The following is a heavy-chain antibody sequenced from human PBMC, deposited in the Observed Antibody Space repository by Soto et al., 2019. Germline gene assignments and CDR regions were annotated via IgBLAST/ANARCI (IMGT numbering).Heavy chain of an antibody. Sequence: QVQLVQSGAEVKKPGSSVKVSCKASGGTFSSYAISWVRQAPGQGLEWMGGIIPIFGTANYAQKFQGRVPITADESTSTAYIDLSSLTSEDTAVYYCARDVLDGTPQDGYYYDGMDVWGLGTTVTVSS. CDR3: ARDVLDGTPQDGYYYDGMDV. V-gene: IGHV1-69*01. D-gene: IGHD1-1*01. J-gene: IGHJ6*02. CDR2: IIPIFGTA. CDR1: GGTFSSYA.